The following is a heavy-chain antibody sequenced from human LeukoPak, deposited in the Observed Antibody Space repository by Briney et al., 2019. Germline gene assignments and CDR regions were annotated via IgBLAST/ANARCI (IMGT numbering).Heavy chain of an antibody. CDR1: GGSISSDGYS. D-gene: IGHD4-17*01. V-gene: IGHV4-30-2*01. Sequence: SETLSLTCAVPGGSISSDGYSWSWIRQPPGKGLEWIGYMYHSGSTYYNPSLKSRVTMSADRSKNQFSLKLTSVTAADTAVYYCARSTPVTYNFDYWGQGTLVTVSS. CDR2: MYHSGST. J-gene: IGHJ4*02. CDR3: ARSTPVTYNFDY.